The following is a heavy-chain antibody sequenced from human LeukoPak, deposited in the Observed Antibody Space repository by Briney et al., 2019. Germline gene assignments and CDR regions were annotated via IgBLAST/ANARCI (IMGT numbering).Heavy chain of an antibody. V-gene: IGHV3-21*01. CDR2: ISYRTSHI. Sequence: KAGGFLRLSCTASGFTFSDCDMNWFRQAPGKGLEWVSSISYRTSHIYYADSVKGRFTISRDNAKNSLYLQMDSLRAEDTAVYFCGRAFPPLRTAAAGDYWGQGTLVTVSS. CDR1: GFTFSDCD. J-gene: IGHJ4*02. D-gene: IGHD6-13*01. CDR3: GRAFPPLRTAAAGDY.